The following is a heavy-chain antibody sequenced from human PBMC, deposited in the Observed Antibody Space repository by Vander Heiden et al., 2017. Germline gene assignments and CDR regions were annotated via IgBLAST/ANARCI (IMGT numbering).Heavy chain of an antibody. J-gene: IGHJ6*02. Sequence: EVQLVESGGGLIQPGGSLRLSCAASGFTVSSNYMSWVRQAPGKGLEWVSVIYSGGSTYYADSVKGRFTISRDNSKNTLYLQMNSLRAEDTAVYYCARKGWIQNYYYYYGMDVWGQGTTVTVSS. CDR2: IYSGGST. CDR3: ARKGWIQNYYYYYGMDV. D-gene: IGHD5-18*01. V-gene: IGHV3-53*01. CDR1: GFTVSSNY.